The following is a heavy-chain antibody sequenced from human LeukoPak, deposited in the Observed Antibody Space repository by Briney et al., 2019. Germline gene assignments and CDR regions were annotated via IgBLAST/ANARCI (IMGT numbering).Heavy chain of an antibody. Sequence: GALRLSCAASGFTFSSHGMNWVRQAPGKGLEWVSGISPSGGITYYTDSVRGRFTISRDNSKNTQSLQMNSLRAEDTAVYYCARARSSGWYFGRGDWFDPWGQGTLVTVSS. V-gene: IGHV3-23*01. J-gene: IGHJ5*02. CDR3: ARARSSGWYFGRGDWFDP. CDR1: GFTFSSHG. D-gene: IGHD6-19*01. CDR2: ISPSGGIT.